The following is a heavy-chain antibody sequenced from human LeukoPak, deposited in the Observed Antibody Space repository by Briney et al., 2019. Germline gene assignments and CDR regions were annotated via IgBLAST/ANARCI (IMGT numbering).Heavy chain of an antibody. CDR3: ARQGIWAFDY. J-gene: IGHJ4*02. D-gene: IGHD2/OR15-2a*01. CDR1: GGSISSYY. CDR2: IYHSGST. Sequence: SETLSLTCTVSGGSISSYYWSWIRQPPGKGLEWIGYIYHSGSTNYNPSLKSRVTISVDTSKNQFSLKLSSVTAADTAVYYCARQGIWAFDYWGQGTLVTVSS. V-gene: IGHV4-59*08.